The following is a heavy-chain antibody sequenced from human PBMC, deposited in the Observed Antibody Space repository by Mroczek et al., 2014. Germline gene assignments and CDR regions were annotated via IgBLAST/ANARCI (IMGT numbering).Heavy chain of an antibody. Sequence: QVQLQESGPGLVKPSETLSLTCTVSGGSISSYYWSWIRQPPGKGLEWIGYIYYSGSTNYNPSLKSRVTISVDTSKNQFSLKLSSVTAADTAVYYCARSYDSSGYHFDYWGQGTLVTVSS. CDR3: ARSYDSSGYHFDY. V-gene: IGHV4-59*01. CDR2: IYYSGST. D-gene: IGHD3-22*01. CDR1: GGSISSYY. J-gene: IGHJ4*02.